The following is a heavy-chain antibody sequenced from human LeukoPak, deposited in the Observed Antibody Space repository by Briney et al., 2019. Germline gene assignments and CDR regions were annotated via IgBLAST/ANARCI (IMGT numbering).Heavy chain of an antibody. CDR1: GFTFSSYD. D-gene: IGHD6-13*01. J-gene: IGHJ4*02. Sequence: GGSLRLSCAASGFTFSSYDMHWVRQATGKGLEWVSTIGTAGDTYYPGSVKGRFTISRENAKNSLYLQMNSLRAGDTAVYYCARGAATEYYFDYWGQGTLVTVSS. CDR3: ARGAATEYYFDY. CDR2: IGTAGDT. V-gene: IGHV3-13*01.